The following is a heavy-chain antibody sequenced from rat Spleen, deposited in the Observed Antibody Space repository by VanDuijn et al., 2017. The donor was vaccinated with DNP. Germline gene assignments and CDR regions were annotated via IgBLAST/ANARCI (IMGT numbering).Heavy chain of an antibody. CDR1: GFTFSDYY. Sequence: EVLLVESDGGLVQPGRSLKLSCAASGFTFSDYYMAWVRQAPTKGLEWVATISYDGSSTYYRDPVKGRFTISRDNAKSTLYLQMDSLRSEDTATYYCARHRTISPYYYVMDAWGQGASVTVSS. CDR2: ISYDGSST. CDR3: ARHRTISPYYYVMDA. V-gene: IGHV5-29*01. J-gene: IGHJ4*01.